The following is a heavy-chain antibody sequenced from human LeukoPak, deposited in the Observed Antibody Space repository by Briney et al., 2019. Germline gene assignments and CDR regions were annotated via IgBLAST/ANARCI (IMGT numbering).Heavy chain of an antibody. J-gene: IGHJ4*02. CDR1: GYTFTGYY. CDR2: INPNSGGT. Sequence: GASVKVSCKASGYTFTGYYMHWVRQAPGQGLEWMGWINPNSGGTNYAQKFQGRVAMTRDTSISTAYMELSSLRSEDTAVYYCAREYSSSWYKGFYHYWGQGTLVTVSS. CDR3: AREYSSSWYKGFYHY. V-gene: IGHV1-2*02. D-gene: IGHD6-13*01.